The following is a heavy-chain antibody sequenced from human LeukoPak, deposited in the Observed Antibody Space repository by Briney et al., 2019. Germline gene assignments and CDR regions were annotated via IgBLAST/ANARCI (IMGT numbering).Heavy chain of an antibody. CDR2: IYPGGST. D-gene: IGHD6-13*01. J-gene: IGHJ3*01. CDR3: TGRGLYSSSWWAFDV. CDR1: GFTVSSNY. V-gene: IGHV3-53*01. Sequence: PGGSLRLSCAASGFTVSSNYMSWVRQAPGKGLEWVSVIYPGGSTYYADSVKGRFTISRDNSKSTLYLQMNSLRVEDTAVYYCTGRGLYSSSWWAFDVWGQGTVVTVSS.